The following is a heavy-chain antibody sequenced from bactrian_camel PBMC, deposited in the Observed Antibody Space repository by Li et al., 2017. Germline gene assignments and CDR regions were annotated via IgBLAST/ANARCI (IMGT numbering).Heavy chain of an antibody. D-gene: IGHD2*01. CDR2: IYTMNGET. J-gene: IGHJ4*01. Sequence: HVQLVESGGGSVQAGGSLRLSCVYSGYRGSSYCMGWFRQAPGNRREGVAVIYTMNGETYYDDSVKGRFTISHDKDKNTLYLHMNSLKPEDTAMCYCAAGGHCYDYRFVNYWGQGTQVTVS. V-gene: IGHV3S6*01. CDR3: AAGGHCYDYRFVNY. CDR1: GYRGSSYC.